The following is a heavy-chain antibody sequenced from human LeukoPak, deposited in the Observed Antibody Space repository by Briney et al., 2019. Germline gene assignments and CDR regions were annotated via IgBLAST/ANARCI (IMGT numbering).Heavy chain of an antibody. CDR2: IYYSGST. CDR1: GGSISGFY. CDR3: ARYGHGYTLDY. D-gene: IGHD5-24*01. V-gene: IGHV4-59*01. J-gene: IGHJ4*02. Sequence: SETLSLTCTVSGGSISGFYWSWIRQPPGKGLEWIGYIYYSGSTNSNPSLRSRVTISLDMSKNQFSLNLTSVTAADTAVYYCARYGHGYTLDYWGQGTLVTVSS.